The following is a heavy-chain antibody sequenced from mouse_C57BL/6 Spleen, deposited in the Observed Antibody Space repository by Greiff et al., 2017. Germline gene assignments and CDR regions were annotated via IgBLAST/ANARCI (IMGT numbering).Heavy chain of an antibody. J-gene: IGHJ2*01. D-gene: IGHD1-1*01. CDR3: ARGGGSSPDY. CDR1: GYTFTSYW. CDR2: IDPSDSET. V-gene: IGHV1-52*01. Sequence: QVQLQQPGAELVRPGSSVKLSCKASGYTFTSYWMHWVKQRPIQGLEWIGNIDPSDSETHYNQKFKDKATLTVDKSSSTAYMRLSSLTSEDSAVYYCARGGGSSPDYWGQGTTLTVSS.